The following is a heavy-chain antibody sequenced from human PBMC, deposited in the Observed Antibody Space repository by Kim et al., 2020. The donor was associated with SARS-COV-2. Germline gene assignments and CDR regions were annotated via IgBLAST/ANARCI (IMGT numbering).Heavy chain of an antibody. V-gene: IGHV3-33*01. Sequence: KYYADAVKGRFTISRDNSKNTLYLQMNSLRAEDTAVYYCARAGGGGCFDYWGQGTLVTVSS. CDR2: K. J-gene: IGHJ4*02. CDR3: ARAGGGGCFDY. D-gene: IGHD3-16*01.